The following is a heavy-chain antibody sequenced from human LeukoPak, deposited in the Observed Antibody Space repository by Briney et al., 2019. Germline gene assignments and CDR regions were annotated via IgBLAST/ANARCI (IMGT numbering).Heavy chain of an antibody. CDR3: ARPLLRVRLREHAFDI. V-gene: IGHV4-39*01. CDR2: IFYSGSP. CDR1: GGSINSSGYY. Sequence: SETLSLTCTVSGGSINSSGYYWGWVRQPPGKGLEWIGSIFYSGSPHYNPSLKSRVSISVDTSNNQFSLNLSSVTAADTAVYYCARPLLRVRLREHAFDIWGRGTMVTVSS. D-gene: IGHD3-16*01. J-gene: IGHJ3*02.